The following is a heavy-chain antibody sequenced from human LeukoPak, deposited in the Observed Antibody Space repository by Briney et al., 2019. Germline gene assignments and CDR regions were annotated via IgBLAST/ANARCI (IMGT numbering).Heavy chain of an antibody. Sequence: GGSLRLSCAASGFTFSNYAMSWVRQAPGKGLEWVSAVSGSGGSTDYADSVKGRFTISRDNSKNTLFLQMNSLRAEDTAVYYCAKGTDYEIYYYYSYMDVWGKGTTVTVSS. V-gene: IGHV3-23*01. D-gene: IGHD4-17*01. CDR3: AKGTDYEIYYYYSYMDV. J-gene: IGHJ6*03. CDR2: VSGSGGST. CDR1: GFTFSNYA.